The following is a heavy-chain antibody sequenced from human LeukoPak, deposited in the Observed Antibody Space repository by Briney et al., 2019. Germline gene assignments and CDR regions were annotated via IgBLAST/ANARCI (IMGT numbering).Heavy chain of an antibody. CDR2: VWHDGRNK. CDR3: ATEYDY. Sequence: GGSLRLSCAASGFTFSNYGMHWARQAPGKGLEWVAVVWHDGRNKYYADSVKGRFTISRDNSKNTLSLQVNSLRVDDTAVYYCATEYDYWGQGTLVTVSP. V-gene: IGHV3-33*01. CDR1: GFTFSNYG. J-gene: IGHJ4*02.